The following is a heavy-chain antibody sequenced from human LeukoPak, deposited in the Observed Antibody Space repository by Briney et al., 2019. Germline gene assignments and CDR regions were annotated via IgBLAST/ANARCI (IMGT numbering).Heavy chain of an antibody. D-gene: IGHD7-27*01. Sequence: GGSLRLSCAASGFTFSSYAMTWVRQTPGKGLEWVSGISGSGVSTYYADFVEGRFTISRDNSKNTLYLQMNSLRAEDTAVYFCAKDKSLGLPTYFDYWGQGTLVTVSS. J-gene: IGHJ4*02. CDR2: ISGSGVST. CDR1: GFTFSSYA. CDR3: AKDKSLGLPTYFDY. V-gene: IGHV3-23*01.